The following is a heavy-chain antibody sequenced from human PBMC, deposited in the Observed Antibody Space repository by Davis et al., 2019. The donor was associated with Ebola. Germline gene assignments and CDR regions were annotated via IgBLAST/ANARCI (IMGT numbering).Heavy chain of an antibody. CDR3: ARGWLRTSFDY. J-gene: IGHJ4*02. CDR2: TYYNSKWYS. CDR1: GDTVSNLA. D-gene: IGHD6-19*01. V-gene: IGHV6-1*01. Sequence: PSETLSLTCAIPGDTVSNLAWNWIRQSPSGGLEWLGRTYYNSKWYSDYAVSVKSRISINPDTSKNQFSLHLKSVTPEDTAVYYCARGWLRTSFDYWGQGTLVTVSS.